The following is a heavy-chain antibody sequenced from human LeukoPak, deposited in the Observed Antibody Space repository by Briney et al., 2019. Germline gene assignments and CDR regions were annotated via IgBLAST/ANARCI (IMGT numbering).Heavy chain of an antibody. CDR1: GYSISSGYY. V-gene: IGHV4-38-2*02. CDR2: IYHSGST. Sequence: PSETLSLTCTVSGYSISSGYYWGWIRQPPGKGLEWIGSIYHSGSTNYNPSLKSRVTISVDKSKNQFSLKLSSVTAADTAVYYCARTAIYGDYLLYFDYWGQGTLVTVSS. D-gene: IGHD4-17*01. J-gene: IGHJ4*02. CDR3: ARTAIYGDYLLYFDY.